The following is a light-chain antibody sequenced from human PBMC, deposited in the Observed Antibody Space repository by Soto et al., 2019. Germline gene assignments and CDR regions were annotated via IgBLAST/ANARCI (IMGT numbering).Light chain of an antibody. Sequence: QSALTQPPSASGTPGQRVTISCSGSSSNTGSNYVYWYQQLPGTAPKLLIYRNNQRPSGVPDRFSGSKSGTSASLAISGLRSEDEADYYCAAWDDSLSGSHVFGTGTKVTVL. CDR3: AAWDDSLSGSHV. V-gene: IGLV1-47*01. J-gene: IGLJ1*01. CDR2: RNN. CDR1: SSNTGSNY.